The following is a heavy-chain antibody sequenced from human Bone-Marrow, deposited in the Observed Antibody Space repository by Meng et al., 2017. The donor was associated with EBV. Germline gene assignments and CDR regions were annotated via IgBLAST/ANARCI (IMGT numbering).Heavy chain of an antibody. CDR1: GGSISGGGYY. V-gene: IGHV4-30-4*01. J-gene: IGHJ5*02. CDR2: MYYSGST. CDR3: ARADYYGSGEGWFDP. Sequence: QVQLQESSPGLVKPLXXLXLTCVXXGGSISGGGYYWSWIRQPPGKGLEWIGYMYYSGSTYYNPSLKSRVTISVDTSKNQFSLKLSSVTAADTAVYYCARADYYGSGEGWFDPWGQGTLVTVSS. D-gene: IGHD3-10*01.